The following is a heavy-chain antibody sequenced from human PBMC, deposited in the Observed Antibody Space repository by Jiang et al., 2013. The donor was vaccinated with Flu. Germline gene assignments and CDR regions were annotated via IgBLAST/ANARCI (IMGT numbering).Heavy chain of an antibody. Sequence: VQLLESGGGLVQPGRSLRLSCTASGFTFGDYAVSWFRQAPGKGLEWVGFIRSKAYGGTTEYAASVRGRFTISRDDSTDIAYLQMNSLKIEDTAVYYCSRQLRGIDPWGQGTLVTVSS. CDR1: GFTFGDYA. V-gene: IGHV3-49*03. J-gene: IGHJ5*02. CDR3: SRQLRGIDP. CDR2: IRSKAYGGTT. D-gene: IGHD1-7*01.